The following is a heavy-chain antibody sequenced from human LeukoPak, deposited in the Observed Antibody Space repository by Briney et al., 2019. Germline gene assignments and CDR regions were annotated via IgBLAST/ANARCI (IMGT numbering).Heavy chain of an antibody. V-gene: IGHV3-23*01. CDR3: ALALVSLQNIAAAGSTGAFDM. CDR2: INGNGGTT. Sequence: GGSLRLSCAASGFTFSSYTMTWVRQAPGKGPEWVSVINGNGGTTYYADSVKGRFTISRDNAKNSLYLQMNSLRDEDTAVYYCALALVSLQNIAAAGSTGAFDMWGQGTMVTVSS. D-gene: IGHD6-13*01. J-gene: IGHJ3*02. CDR1: GFTFSSYT.